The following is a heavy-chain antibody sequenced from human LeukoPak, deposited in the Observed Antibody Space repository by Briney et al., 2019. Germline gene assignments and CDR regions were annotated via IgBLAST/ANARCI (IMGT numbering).Heavy chain of an antibody. D-gene: IGHD6-19*01. Sequence: SETLSLTCTVSGYSISSGYYWGWIRQPPGKGLEWIGSIYHSGSTYYNPSLNSRVTISIDTSKNQFSLKLTSVTAADTAVYYCASSSAAYYYYMDVWGKGTTVTISS. CDR2: IYHSGST. J-gene: IGHJ6*03. V-gene: IGHV4-38-2*02. CDR1: GYSISSGYY. CDR3: ASSSAAYYYYMDV.